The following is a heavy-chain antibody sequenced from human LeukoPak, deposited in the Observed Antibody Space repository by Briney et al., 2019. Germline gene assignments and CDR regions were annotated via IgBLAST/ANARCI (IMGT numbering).Heavy chain of an antibody. CDR3: ARGSIVLRGFDY. CDR2: IYTSGST. Sequence: SETLSLTCTVSGGSISSGSYYWSWIRQPAGKGLEWIGRIYTSGSTNYNPSLKSRVTISVDTSKNQFSLKLSSVTAADTAVYYCARGSIVLRGFDYWGQGTLVTVSS. CDR1: GGSISSGSYY. D-gene: IGHD2-8*01. J-gene: IGHJ4*02. V-gene: IGHV4-61*02.